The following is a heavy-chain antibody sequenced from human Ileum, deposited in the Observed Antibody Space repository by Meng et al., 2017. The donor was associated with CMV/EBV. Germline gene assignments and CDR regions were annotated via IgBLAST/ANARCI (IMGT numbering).Heavy chain of an antibody. V-gene: IGHV3-30*04. D-gene: IGHD6-19*01. CDR3: ARDVTEPGYSSGWYFGFDY. J-gene: IGHJ4*02. Sequence: GGSLRLSCAASGFTFSSYAMHWVRQAPGKGLEWVAVISYDGSNKYYADSVKGRFTISRDNSKNTLYLQMNSLRAEDTAVYYCARDVTEPGYSSGWYFGFDYWGQGTLVTVSS. CDR1: GFTFSSYA. CDR2: ISYDGSNK.